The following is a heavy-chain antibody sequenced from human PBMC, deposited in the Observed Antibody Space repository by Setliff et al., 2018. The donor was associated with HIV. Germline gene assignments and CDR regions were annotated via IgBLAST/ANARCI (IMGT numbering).Heavy chain of an antibody. J-gene: IGHJ4*02. Sequence: SETLSLTCTVSGGSISSYYWSWIRQPAGKGLEWIGRIYSSGSTNYNPSLKSRVTMSVDTSKNQFSLKLSSVTAADTAVYYGARRRDGSSWHRGDFDYWGQGTLVTVSS. CDR3: ARRRDGSSWHRGDFDY. CDR1: GGSISSYY. CDR2: IYSSGST. D-gene: IGHD6-13*01. V-gene: IGHV4-4*07.